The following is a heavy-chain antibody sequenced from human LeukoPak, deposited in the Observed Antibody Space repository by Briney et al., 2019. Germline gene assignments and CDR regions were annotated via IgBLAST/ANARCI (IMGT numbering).Heavy chain of an antibody. D-gene: IGHD3-22*01. CDR1: GFTFSSYG. CDR3: ARAHYYDSSGLDF. CDR2: IRYDGSIK. V-gene: IGHV3-30*02. Sequence: GGSLRLSCAASGFTFSSYGMHWVRQAPGKGLEWVAFIRYDGSIKYYADSLKGRFTISRDNAKNSLYLQMNSLRAEDTAVYYCARAHYYDSSGLDFWGQGTLVTVSS. J-gene: IGHJ4*02.